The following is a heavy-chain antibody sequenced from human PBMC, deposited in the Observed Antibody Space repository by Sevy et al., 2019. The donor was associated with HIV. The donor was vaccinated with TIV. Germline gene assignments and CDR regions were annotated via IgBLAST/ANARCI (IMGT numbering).Heavy chain of an antibody. CDR2: ISSSSSYI. CDR3: ARDLTLGYCSGGSCYGGGYYYYGMDV. J-gene: IGHJ6*02. D-gene: IGHD2-15*01. Sequence: EGSLRLSCAASGFTFSSYSMNWVRQAPGKGLEWVSSISSSSSYIYYADSVKGRFTISRDNAKNSLYLQMNSLRAEDTAVYYCARDLTLGYCSGGSCYGGGYYYYGMDVWGQGTTVTVSS. V-gene: IGHV3-21*01. CDR1: GFTFSSYS.